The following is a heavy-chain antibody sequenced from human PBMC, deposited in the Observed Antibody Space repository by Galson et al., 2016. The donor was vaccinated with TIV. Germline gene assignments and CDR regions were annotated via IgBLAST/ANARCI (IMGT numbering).Heavy chain of an antibody. CDR2: FDPEDGET. J-gene: IGHJ4*02. D-gene: IGHD3-22*01. V-gene: IGHV1-24*01. CDR1: GYTVTELS. CDR3: ATDLLYYYDSSGYS. Sequence: SVKVSCKVSGYTVTELSMHWVRQAPEKRLEWMGGFDPEDGETIYAQKFQGRVSMTEDTFTDTAYMELSSLVSDGTAVYYCATDLLYYYDSSGYSWGQGTLVPVSS.